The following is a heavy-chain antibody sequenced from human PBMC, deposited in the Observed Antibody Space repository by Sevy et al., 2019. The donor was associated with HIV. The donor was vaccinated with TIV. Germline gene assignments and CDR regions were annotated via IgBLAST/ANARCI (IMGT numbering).Heavy chain of an antibody. D-gene: IGHD2-2*01. Sequence: ASVKVSCKASGGTFSSYAISWVRQAPGQGLEWMGGIIPIFGTANYAQKIQGRVTITADESTSTAYMELSSLRSEDTAVYYCARRGVGIGIYCSSTSCPWVYGMDVWGQGTTVTVSS. V-gene: IGHV1-69*13. CDR3: ARRGVGIGIYCSSTSCPWVYGMDV. J-gene: IGHJ6*02. CDR2: IIPIFGTA. CDR1: GGTFSSYA.